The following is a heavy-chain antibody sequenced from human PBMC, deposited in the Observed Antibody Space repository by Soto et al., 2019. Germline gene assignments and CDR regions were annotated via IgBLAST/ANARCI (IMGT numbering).Heavy chain of an antibody. J-gene: IGHJ5*02. D-gene: IGHD3-22*01. CDR1: GGSSSRAAYS. CDR3: ARDNSGCSDSDCYLSGWFDP. V-gene: IGHV4-30-2*06. Sequence: SETLSLTWSASGGSSSRAAYSWACLRQSPRRVLEWLGFMYQSGSTYYSPSLGSRVTISIDRSKNQMSLSLRSVSAADTAVYFCARDNSGCSDSDCYLSGWFDPWGQGTLVTVS. CDR2: MYQSGST.